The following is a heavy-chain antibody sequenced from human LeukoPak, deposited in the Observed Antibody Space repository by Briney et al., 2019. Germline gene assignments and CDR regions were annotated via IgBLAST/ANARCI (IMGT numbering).Heavy chain of an antibody. J-gene: IGHJ4*02. CDR3: AKDERVYGTNAGTLLDY. V-gene: IGHV3-30*04. CDR1: GFTFSTYA. Sequence: PGGSLRLSCAASGFTFSTYAMHWVRQAPGKGLEWVAVISYDGSSKYYADSVKGRFTISRDNSKNTLYLQMNSLRAEDTAVYYCAKDERVYGTNAGTLLDYWGQGTLVSVSS. CDR2: ISYDGSSK. D-gene: IGHD4/OR15-4a*01.